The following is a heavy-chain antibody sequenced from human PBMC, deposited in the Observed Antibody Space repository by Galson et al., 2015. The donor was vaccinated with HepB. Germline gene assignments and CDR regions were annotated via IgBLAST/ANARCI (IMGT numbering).Heavy chain of an antibody. J-gene: IGHJ4*02. Sequence: TLRLSCAASGFTFSTFPMHWVRQAPGKGLEYVSSISHNGGNTYYADSVKGRFTISRDNSKNTLYLQMSSLRVGDTAVYYCVRRGDAYDLWGQGTLVTVSS. CDR3: VRRGDAYDL. CDR2: ISHNGGNT. V-gene: IGHV3-64D*06. D-gene: IGHD5-24*01. CDR1: GFTFSTFP.